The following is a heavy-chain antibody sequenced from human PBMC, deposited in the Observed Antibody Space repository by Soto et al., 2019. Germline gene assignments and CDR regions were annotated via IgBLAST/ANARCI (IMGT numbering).Heavy chain of an antibody. CDR2: ISGSGGST. Sequence: GGSLRLSCAASGFTFSSYAMSWVRQAPGKGLEWVSAISGSGGSTYYADSVKGRFTISRDNSKNTLYLQMNSLRAEDTAVYYCAKDGTSTTLRIVLMVYAKDWGQGTLVTVSS. CDR3: AKDGTSTTLRIVLMVYAKD. J-gene: IGHJ4*02. CDR1: GFTFSSYA. D-gene: IGHD2-8*01. V-gene: IGHV3-23*01.